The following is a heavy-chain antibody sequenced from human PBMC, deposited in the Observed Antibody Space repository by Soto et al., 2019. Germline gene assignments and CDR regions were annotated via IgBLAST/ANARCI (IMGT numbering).Heavy chain of an antibody. V-gene: IGHV3-7*03. CDR3: ARYPARGIPATFDY. Sequence: GGSLRLSCAASGFTFSTFWMSWVRQAPGKGLEWGANIKRDGSEKYYVDSVKGRFTIYRDNARDSVYLQMNSLTAEDTAVYYCARYPARGIPATFDYWGRGALVTLSS. D-gene: IGHD6-25*01. CDR2: IKRDGSEK. CDR1: GFTFSTFW. J-gene: IGHJ4*02.